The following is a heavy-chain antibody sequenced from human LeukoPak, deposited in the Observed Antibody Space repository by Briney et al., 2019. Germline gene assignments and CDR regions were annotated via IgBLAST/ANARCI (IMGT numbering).Heavy chain of an antibody. CDR2: IKEDGTRK. Sequence: AGGSLRLSCAASGFTFSSHWMTWVRQAPGKGLEWVANIKEDGTRKNYMDSVKGRFTISRDNAKNSLYLQMSGLRAEDTAVYYCARESYYYDSSGYYFSDYWGQGTLVTVSS. D-gene: IGHD3-22*01. CDR3: ARESYYYDSSGYYFSDY. J-gene: IGHJ4*02. V-gene: IGHV3-7*01. CDR1: GFTFSSHW.